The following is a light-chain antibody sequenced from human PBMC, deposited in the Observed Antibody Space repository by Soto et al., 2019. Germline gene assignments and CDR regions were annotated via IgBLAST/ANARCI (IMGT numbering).Light chain of an antibody. CDR2: DVS. V-gene: IGKV3-11*01. CDR3: HQRYNWPRVT. CDR1: QSVSNS. J-gene: IGKJ1*01. Sequence: EIVLTQPPATLSLSPGERVTLSCRASQSVSNSLAWYQQKPGQPPRLLIYDVSNRATGIPARFSGSGSGTDFTLTITSLEPEDFAVYFCHQRYNWPRVTFGQGTKVDIK.